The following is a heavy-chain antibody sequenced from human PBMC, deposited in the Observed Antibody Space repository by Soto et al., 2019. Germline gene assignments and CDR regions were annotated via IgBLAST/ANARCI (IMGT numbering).Heavy chain of an antibody. D-gene: IGHD3-3*01. CDR3: ARDQGITTFGVYSMYYYGMDV. V-gene: IGHV1-18*01. J-gene: IGHJ6*02. CDR1: GYTFTSYD. CDR2: MSTDNGNT. Sequence: ASVKVSCKASGYTFTSYDSNWVRQATGQGLEWMGWMSTDNGNTNYAQHLQGRVSMATDTSTSTAYMDLRSLRSDDTAVYYCARDQGITTFGVYSMYYYGMDVWGQGTTVTAP.